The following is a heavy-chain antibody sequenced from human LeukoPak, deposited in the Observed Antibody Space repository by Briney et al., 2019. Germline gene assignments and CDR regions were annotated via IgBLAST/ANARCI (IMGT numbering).Heavy chain of an antibody. CDR2: IYYSGST. V-gene: IGHV4-39*07. CDR1: GGSISSSSYY. Sequence: SETLSLTCTVSGGSISSSSYYWGWIRQPPGKGLEWIGSIYYSGSTYYNPSLKSRVTISVDTSKNQFSLKLSSVTAADTAVYYCASPANLDYWGQGTLVTVSS. CDR3: ASPANLDY. J-gene: IGHJ4*02. D-gene: IGHD2-2*01.